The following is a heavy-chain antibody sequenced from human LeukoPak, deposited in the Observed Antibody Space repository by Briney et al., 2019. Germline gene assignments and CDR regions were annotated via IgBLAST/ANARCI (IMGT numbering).Heavy chain of an antibody. CDR3: ARVTFYGSGSLSFDY. V-gene: IGHV3-48*01. D-gene: IGHD3-10*01. CDR2: ISSSSSTI. J-gene: IGHJ4*02. Sequence: GSLRLSCAASGFTFSSYSMNWVRQAPGKGLEWVSYISSSSSTIYYADSVKGRFTISRDNAKNSLYLQMNSLRAEDTAVYYCARVTFYGSGSLSFDYWGQGTLVTVSS. CDR1: GFTFSSYS.